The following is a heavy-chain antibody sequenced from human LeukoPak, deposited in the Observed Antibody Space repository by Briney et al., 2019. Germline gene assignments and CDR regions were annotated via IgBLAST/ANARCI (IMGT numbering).Heavy chain of an antibody. J-gene: IGHJ4*02. CDR3: ARERGYSSGLY. D-gene: IGHD6-19*01. CDR2: ISSSGSTI. V-gene: IGHV3-48*03. CDR1: GFTFSSYE. Sequence: GGSLRLSCAASGFTFSSYEMNWVRQAPGKGLEWTSYISSSGSTIYYADSVKGRFTISRDNAKSSLYLQMNSLRAEDTAVYYCARERGYSSGLYWGQGTLVTVSS.